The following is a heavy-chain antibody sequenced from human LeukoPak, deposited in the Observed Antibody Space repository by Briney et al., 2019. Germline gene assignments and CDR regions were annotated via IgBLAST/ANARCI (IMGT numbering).Heavy chain of an antibody. CDR1: GGSISSYY. CDR2: IYYSGST. D-gene: IGHD4-17*01. V-gene: IGHV4-59*01. J-gene: IGHJ3*02. Sequence: PSETLSLTCTVSGGSISSYYWSWIRQPPGKGLEWIGYIYYSGSTNYNPSLKSRVTISVDTSKNQFSLKLSSVTAADTAVYYCASSGPPPYGARDAFDIWGQGTMVTVSS. CDR3: ASSGPPPYGARDAFDI.